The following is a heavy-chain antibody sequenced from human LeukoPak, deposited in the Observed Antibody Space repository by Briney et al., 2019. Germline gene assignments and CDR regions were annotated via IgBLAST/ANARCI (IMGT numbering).Heavy chain of an antibody. J-gene: IGHJ3*02. CDR3: ATGSYGAFDI. Sequence: GGSLRLSCAASGFSFRSAWMSWVRQARGKGLEWVGLIKRKTDGGTTDYATAMRGRFTISRDDSANTLYLQMNSLKTEDTALYYCATGSYGAFDIWGLGTMVTVSS. CDR1: GFSFRSAW. D-gene: IGHD2-2*01. V-gene: IGHV3-15*01. CDR2: IKRKTDGGTT.